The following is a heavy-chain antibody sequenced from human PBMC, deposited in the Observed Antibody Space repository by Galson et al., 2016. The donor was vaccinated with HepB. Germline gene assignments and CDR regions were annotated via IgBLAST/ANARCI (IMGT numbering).Heavy chain of an antibody. D-gene: IGHD3-22*01. V-gene: IGHV1-69*13. Sequence: SVKVSCKASGGAFSSYAVSWVRQAPGQGLEWMGGIIPVFGAPKHAHKFQDRVTITADEATSTVHMELSSLRPDDTAVYYCARDLGYNYDSSSDPHGDYWGQGTLVTVSS. J-gene: IGHJ4*02. CDR2: IIPVFGAP. CDR1: GGAFSSYA. CDR3: ARDLGYNYDSSSDPHGDY.